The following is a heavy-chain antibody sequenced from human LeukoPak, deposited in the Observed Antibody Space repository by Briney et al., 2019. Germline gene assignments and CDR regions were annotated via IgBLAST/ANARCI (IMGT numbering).Heavy chain of an antibody. CDR3: AKDRYSGLNTIDY. J-gene: IGHJ4*02. V-gene: IGHV3-30*18. D-gene: IGHD6-13*01. CDR2: ISYDGSNE. CDR1: GFTFRTYG. Sequence: PGRSLRLSCAASGFTFRTYGMNWVRQAPGKGLEWVAIISYDGSNEDYADSVKGRFTISRDNSKSTLYLQMNSLRAEDTAVYYCAKDRYSGLNTIDYWGQGTLVTVSS.